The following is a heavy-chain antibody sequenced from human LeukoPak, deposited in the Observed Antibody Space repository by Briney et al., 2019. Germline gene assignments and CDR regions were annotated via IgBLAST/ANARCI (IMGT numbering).Heavy chain of an antibody. V-gene: IGHV4-39*07. CDR2: IYYSGST. Sequence: PSETLSLTCTVSGGSISSSSYYWGWIRQPPGKGLEWIGSIYYSGSTYYNPSLKSRVTISVDTSKNQFSLKLSSVTAADTAVYYCAREQFYYGSGSYYNLGYYFDYWGQGTLVTVSS. J-gene: IGHJ4*02. CDR1: GGSISSSSYY. CDR3: AREQFYYGSGSYYNLGYYFDY. D-gene: IGHD3-10*01.